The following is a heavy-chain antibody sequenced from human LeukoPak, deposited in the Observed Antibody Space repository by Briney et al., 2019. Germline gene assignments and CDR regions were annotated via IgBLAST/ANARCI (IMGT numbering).Heavy chain of an antibody. Sequence: SETLSLTCTVSGGSISSGGYYWSWIRQHPGKGLEWIGYIYYSGSTYYNPSLKSRVTISVDTSKNQFSLKLSSVTAADTAVYYCARENRYYDSSGFDCWGQGTLVTVSS. V-gene: IGHV4-31*03. CDR1: GGSISSGGYY. D-gene: IGHD3-22*01. CDR3: ARENRYYDSSGFDC. J-gene: IGHJ5*01. CDR2: IYYSGST.